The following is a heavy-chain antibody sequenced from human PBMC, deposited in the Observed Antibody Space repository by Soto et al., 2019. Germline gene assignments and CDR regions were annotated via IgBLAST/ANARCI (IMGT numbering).Heavy chain of an antibody. CDR3: ARPGSGYYYGMDV. CDR2: IYPGDSDT. J-gene: IGHJ6*02. D-gene: IGHD3-22*01. V-gene: IGHV5-51*01. CDR1: GYTFAGYY. Sequence: KVSCKASGYTFAGYYRHWVRQAPGQGLEWMGIIYPGDSDTRYSPSFQGQVTISADKSINTAYLQWSSLKASDTAMYYCARPGSGYYYGMDVWGQGTTVTVSS.